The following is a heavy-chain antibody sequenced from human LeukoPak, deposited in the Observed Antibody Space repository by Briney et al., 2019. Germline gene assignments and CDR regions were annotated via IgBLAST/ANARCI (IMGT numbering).Heavy chain of an antibody. CDR3: AKGENEVAAIPNCDY. Sequence: LAGGSLRLSCAASGFTFSSYAMSWVRQAPGKGLEWVSAISGSGGSTYYADSVKGRFTISRDNSKNTLYLQMNSLRAEDTAVYYCAKGENEVAAIPNCDYWGRGTLVTVSS. D-gene: IGHD2-15*01. CDR2: ISGSGGST. CDR1: GFTFSSYA. J-gene: IGHJ4*02. V-gene: IGHV3-23*01.